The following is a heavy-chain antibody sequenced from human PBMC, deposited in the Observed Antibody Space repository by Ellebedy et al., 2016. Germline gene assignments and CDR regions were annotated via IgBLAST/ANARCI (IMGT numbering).Heavy chain of an antibody. CDR2: ISYDGSNK. J-gene: IGHJ4*02. Sequence: GESLKISXAASGFTFSNAWMSWVRQAPGKGLEWVAVISYDGSNKYYADSVKGRFTISRDNSKNTLYLQMNSLRAEDTAVYYCAKERPRYCSGGSCYSFDYWGQGTLVTVSS. V-gene: IGHV3-30*18. CDR3: AKERPRYCSGGSCYSFDY. CDR1: GFTFSNAW. D-gene: IGHD2-15*01.